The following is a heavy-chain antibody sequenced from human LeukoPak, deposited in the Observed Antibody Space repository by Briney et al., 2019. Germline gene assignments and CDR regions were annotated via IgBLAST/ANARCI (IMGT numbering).Heavy chain of an antibody. J-gene: IGHJ4*02. Sequence: GGSLRLSCAASGFTFSSYSMNWVRQAPGKGLEWVSSISSSSSYIYYADSVKGRFTISRDNAKNSLYLQMNSLRAEDTAVYYCAREALLGEDTFWYWGQGTLVTVSS. V-gene: IGHV3-21*01. CDR2: ISSSSSYI. CDR1: GFTFSSYS. D-gene: IGHD3-10*01. CDR3: AREALLGEDTFWY.